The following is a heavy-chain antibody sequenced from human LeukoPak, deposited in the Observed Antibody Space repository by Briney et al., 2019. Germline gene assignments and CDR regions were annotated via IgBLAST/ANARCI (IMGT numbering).Heavy chain of an antibody. Sequence: SETLSLTCAVYGGSFSGYYWSWIRQPPGKGLEWIGEINHSGSTNYNPSLKSRVTISVDTSKNQFSLKLSSVTAADTALYYCASGIAAAGVYFDYWGQGTLVTVSS. D-gene: IGHD6-13*01. CDR1: GGSFSGYY. V-gene: IGHV4-34*01. CDR3: ASGIAAAGVYFDY. CDR2: INHSGST. J-gene: IGHJ4*02.